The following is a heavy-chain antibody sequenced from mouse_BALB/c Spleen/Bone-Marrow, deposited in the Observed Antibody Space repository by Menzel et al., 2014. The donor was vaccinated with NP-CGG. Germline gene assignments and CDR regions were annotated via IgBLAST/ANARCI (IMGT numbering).Heavy chain of an antibody. Sequence: EVHLVESGGGLVQPGGSLRLSCATSGFTFTDYYMNWVRQPPGKALEWLGFIRNKANGYTTEYSASVKGRFTISRDNSQSILYLQMNTLRAEDSATYYCARNYDGAMDYWGQGTSVTVSS. CDR1: GFTFTDYY. V-gene: IGHV7-3*02. CDR2: IRNKANGYTT. CDR3: ARNYDGAMDY. J-gene: IGHJ4*01. D-gene: IGHD2-12*01.